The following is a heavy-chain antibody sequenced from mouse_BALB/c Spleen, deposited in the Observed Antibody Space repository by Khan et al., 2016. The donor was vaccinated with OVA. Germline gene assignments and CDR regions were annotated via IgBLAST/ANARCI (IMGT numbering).Heavy chain of an antibody. CDR1: GYTFTTYT. J-gene: IGHJ3*01. Sequence: VQLQESGAELARPGASVKMSCKASGYTFTTYTIHWVKQRPGQGLEWIGYIIPSNDYTNYNQKFKDRATLTADKSSSKAYMQLSSLTSEDSEVYYCVREGAYYRSDGWFAYWGQGTLGTVSA. D-gene: IGHD2-14*01. V-gene: IGHV1-4*01. CDR2: IIPSNDYT. CDR3: VREGAYYRSDGWFAY.